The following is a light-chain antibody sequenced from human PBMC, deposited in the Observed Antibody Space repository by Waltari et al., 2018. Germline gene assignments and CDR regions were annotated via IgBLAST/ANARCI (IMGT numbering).Light chain of an antibody. Sequence: QSALTQPASVSGSPGQSITISCSGASSDVGGYNYVSWYQQHPGKAPQLMIYDVSNRPSVVSNRFSGSTSGITASLTISGLQAEDEADYYCSSYTNSSTLFGGGTKLTVL. V-gene: IGLV2-14*03. J-gene: IGLJ2*01. CDR3: SSYTNSSTL. CDR2: DVS. CDR1: SSDVGGYNY.